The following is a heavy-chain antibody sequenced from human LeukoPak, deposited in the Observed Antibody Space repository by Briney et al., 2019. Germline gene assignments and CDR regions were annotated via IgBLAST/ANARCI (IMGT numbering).Heavy chain of an antibody. V-gene: IGHV1-18*01. D-gene: IGHD2-8*02. CDR2: ISAYNGNT. Sequence: ASVKVSCKASGYTFTSYGIRWVRQAPGQGLEWMGWISAYNGNTNYAQKLQGRVTMTTDTSTSTAYMELRSLRSDDTAVYYCARDHSTYWRYYFDYWGQGTLVTVSS. J-gene: IGHJ4*02. CDR3: ARDHSTYWRYYFDY. CDR1: GYTFTSYG.